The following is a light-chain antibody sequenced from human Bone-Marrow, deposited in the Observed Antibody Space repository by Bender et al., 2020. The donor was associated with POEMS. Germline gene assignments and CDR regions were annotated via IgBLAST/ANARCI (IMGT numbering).Light chain of an antibody. CDR3: CSYAGGNNPYV. J-gene: IGLJ1*01. CDR1: SSDVGSYNV. CDR2: EVT. V-gene: IGLV2-8*01. Sequence: QSALTQPASVSGSPGQSITISCTGTSSDVGSYNVVSWFQQHPGKAPKLMIYEVTKRPSGVPDRFSGSKSGNTASLTVSGLQAEDEADYYCCSYAGGNNPYVFGTGTMVTVL.